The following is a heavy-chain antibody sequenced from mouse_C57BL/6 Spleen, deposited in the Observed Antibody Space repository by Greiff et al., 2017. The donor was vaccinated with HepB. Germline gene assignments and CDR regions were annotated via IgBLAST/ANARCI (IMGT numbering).Heavy chain of an antibody. V-gene: IGHV1-26*01. Sequence: VQLQQSGPELVKPGASVKISCKASGYTFTDYYMNWVKQSHGKSLEWIGDINPNNGGTSYNQKFKGKATLTVDKSSSTAYMELRSLTSEDSAVYDCARRAYYSNYVGAYWGQGTLVTVSA. J-gene: IGHJ3*01. D-gene: IGHD2-5*01. CDR1: GYTFTDYY. CDR2: INPNNGGT. CDR3: ARRAYYSNYVGAY.